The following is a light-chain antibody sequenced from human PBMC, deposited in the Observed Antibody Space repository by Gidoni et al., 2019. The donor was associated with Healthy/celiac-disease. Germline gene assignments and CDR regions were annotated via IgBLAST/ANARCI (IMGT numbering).Light chain of an antibody. V-gene: IGKV1-5*03. CDR2: KAS. J-gene: IGKJ4*01. Sequence: DIQMTQSPSTLSASVGDRVTITCRASQRISSWLAWYQQKPGKAPKLLIYKASSLESGVPSRFSGSGSGTEFTLTLSSLQPDDFATYYCQQYNSYSPLTFGGGTKVEIK. CDR3: QQYNSYSPLT. CDR1: QRISSW.